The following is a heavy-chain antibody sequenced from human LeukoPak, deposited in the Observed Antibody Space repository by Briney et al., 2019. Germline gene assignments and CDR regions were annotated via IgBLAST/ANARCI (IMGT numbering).Heavy chain of an antibody. V-gene: IGHV4-61*02. CDR3: ARALGGYFDY. CDR1: GGSISSGSYY. J-gene: IGHJ4*02. D-gene: IGHD3-16*01. CDR2: IYTSGST. Sequence: SETLSLICTVSGGSISSGSYYWSWIRQPAGKGLEWIGRIYTSGSTNYNPSLKSRVTISVDTSKNQFSLKLSSVTAADTAVYYCARALGGYFDYWGQGTLVTVSS.